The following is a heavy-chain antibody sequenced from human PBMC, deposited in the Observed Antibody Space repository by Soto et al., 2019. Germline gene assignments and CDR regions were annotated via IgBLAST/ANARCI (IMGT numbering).Heavy chain of an antibody. CDR1: GFTFSSYS. V-gene: IGHV3-48*02. CDR3: VRDGSGNRYLNWFDP. Sequence: RLACSAAGFTFSSYSMNWVRQAPGKGLEWISYISSHSSTLYYADSVKGRFTISRDNAGKSLYLQMNSLRDEDTAGYYCVRDGSGNRYLNWFDPSGPVTLVTVSS. CDR2: ISSHSSTL. J-gene: IGHJ5*02. D-gene: IGHD6-19*01.